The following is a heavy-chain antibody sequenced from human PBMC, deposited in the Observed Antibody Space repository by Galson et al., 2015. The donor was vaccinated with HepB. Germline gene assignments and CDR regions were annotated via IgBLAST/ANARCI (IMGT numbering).Heavy chain of an antibody. V-gene: IGHV4-30-2*01. Sequence: TLSLTCTVSGGSISSGGYYWSWIRQHPGKGLEWIGYIYHSGSTYYNPSLKSRVTISVDRSKNQFSLKLSSVTAADTAVYYCARGANGVDVLDYWGQGTLVTVSS. CDR3: ARGANGVDVLDY. CDR1: GGSISSGGYY. CDR2: IYHSGST. D-gene: IGHD2-8*01. J-gene: IGHJ4*02.